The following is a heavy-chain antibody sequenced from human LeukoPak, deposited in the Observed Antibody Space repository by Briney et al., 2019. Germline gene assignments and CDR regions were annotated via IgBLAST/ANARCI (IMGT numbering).Heavy chain of an antibody. D-gene: IGHD4-23*01. Sequence: GGSLRLSCAASGFTFSTYSMNWVRQAPGKGLEWVSSISSSSSYIYYADSVKGRFTISRDNAKNSLYLQMNSLRAEDTAVYYCAKDRYGGNSVIFSEYFQHWGQGTLVTVSS. V-gene: IGHV3-21*04. CDR2: ISSSSSYI. CDR3: AKDRYGGNSVIFSEYFQH. CDR1: GFTFSTYS. J-gene: IGHJ1*01.